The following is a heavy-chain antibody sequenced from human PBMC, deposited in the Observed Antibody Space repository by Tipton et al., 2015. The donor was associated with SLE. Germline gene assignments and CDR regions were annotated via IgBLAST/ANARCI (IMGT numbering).Heavy chain of an antibody. D-gene: IGHD2-15*01. CDR3: ARGGWYMDV. V-gene: IGHV4-59*11. Sequence: TLSFTCTVSGASISGHYYNWIRQSPGKGLEFIGYIYYSRDTNYDPSLKSRVTISIDTSKNQFSLRLSSVTAADTAVYYCARGGWYMDVWGKGTTVTVSS. J-gene: IGHJ6*03. CDR2: IYYSRDT. CDR1: GASISGHY.